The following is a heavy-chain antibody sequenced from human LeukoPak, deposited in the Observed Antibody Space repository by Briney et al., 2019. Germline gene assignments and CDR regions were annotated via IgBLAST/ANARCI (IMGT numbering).Heavy chain of an antibody. CDR3: AREYPGDRYY. CDR2: ISSSSSYI. J-gene: IGHJ4*02. V-gene: IGHV3-21*01. D-gene: IGHD7-27*01. Sequence: GGALRLSCAASGFTFSSYSMNWVRQAPGKGLEWVSSISSSSSYIYYADSVKGRFAISRDNAKNSLYLQMNSLRAEDTAVYYCAREYPGDRYYWGQGTLVTVSS. CDR1: GFTFSSYS.